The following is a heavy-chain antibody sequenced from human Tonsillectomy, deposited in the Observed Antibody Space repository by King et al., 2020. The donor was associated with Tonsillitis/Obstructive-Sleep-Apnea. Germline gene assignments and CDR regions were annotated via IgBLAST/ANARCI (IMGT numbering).Heavy chain of an antibody. CDR2: ISHSGST. CDR3: AKGGLAHDAFDI. V-gene: IGHV4-34*01. CDR1: GGSFSGYY. Sequence: VQLQQWGAGLLKPSETLSLTCAVYGGSFSGYYWSWIRKPPGKGLEWIGEISHSGSTNYNPSLKSRVTISVDTSRNQFSLRLTSITAADTAVYYCAKGGLAHDAFDIWGQGTMVTVSS. J-gene: IGHJ3*02.